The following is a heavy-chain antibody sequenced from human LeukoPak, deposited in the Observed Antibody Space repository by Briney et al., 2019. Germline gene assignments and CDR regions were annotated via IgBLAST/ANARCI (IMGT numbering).Heavy chain of an antibody. CDR1: GFTFSSYG. CDR2: IWYDGSNK. CDR3: ARDVSGYSEYYYYGMDV. J-gene: IGHJ6*02. D-gene: IGHD3-22*01. Sequence: GGSLRLSCAASGFTFSSYGMHWVRQAPGKGLEWVAVIWYDGSNKYYADSVKGRFTISRDNSKNTLYLQMNSLRAEDTAVYYCARDVSGYSEYYYYGMDVWGQGTTVTVSS. V-gene: IGHV3-33*01.